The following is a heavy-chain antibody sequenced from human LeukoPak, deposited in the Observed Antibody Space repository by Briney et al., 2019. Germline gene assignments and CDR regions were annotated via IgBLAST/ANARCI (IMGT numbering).Heavy chain of an antibody. CDR2: ISSSGSTI. Sequence: GGSLRLSCAASGFTFSSYEMNWVRQAPGKGLEWVSYISSSGSTIYYADSVKGRFTISRDNAKNSLYLQMNSLRAEDTAVYYCARAGFRSDYGSGSYYAPYYCYYMDVWGKGTTVTISS. V-gene: IGHV3-48*03. J-gene: IGHJ6*03. CDR1: GFTFSSYE. CDR3: ARAGFRSDYGSGSYYAPYYCYYMDV. D-gene: IGHD3-10*01.